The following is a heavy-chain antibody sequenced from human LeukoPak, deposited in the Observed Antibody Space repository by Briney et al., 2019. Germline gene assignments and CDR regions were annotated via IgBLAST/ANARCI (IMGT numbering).Heavy chain of an antibody. Sequence: GGSLRLSCVGSGFIFSTYGMNWVRQAPGKGLEWVSYISSSSSTIYYADSVKGRFTISRDNAKNSLYLQMNSLRAEDTAVYYCGKDPNGDYVGAFDMWGQGTMVTVSP. D-gene: IGHD4-17*01. CDR2: ISSSSSTI. V-gene: IGHV3-48*04. J-gene: IGHJ3*02. CDR1: GFIFSTYG. CDR3: GKDPNGDYVGAFDM.